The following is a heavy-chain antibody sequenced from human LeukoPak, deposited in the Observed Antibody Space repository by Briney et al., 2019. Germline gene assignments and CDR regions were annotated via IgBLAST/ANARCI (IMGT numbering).Heavy chain of an antibody. CDR1: GGSISSSSYF. V-gene: IGHV4-39*07. CDR3: AREGDYGMDV. Sequence: SETLSLTCTVSGGSISSSSYFWGWIRQPPGKGLEWIASIYYSGSTHYNPSLKSRVTISVDTSKNQFSLKLSSVTAADTAVYYCAREGDYGMDVWGQGTTVTVSS. CDR2: IYYSGST. J-gene: IGHJ6*02.